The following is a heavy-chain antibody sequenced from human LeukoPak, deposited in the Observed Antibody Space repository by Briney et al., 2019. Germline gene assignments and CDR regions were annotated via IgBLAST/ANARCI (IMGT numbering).Heavy chain of an antibody. CDR1: GFTFNTYA. Sequence: GGSLRLFCAASGFTFNTYAMHWVRQAPGKGLEWVAVVSYDGSNKYYADSVQGRFAVSRDNSKNTLFLHMNTLTTDDTAVYYCARDNNWGSTHYWGQGTLVTVSS. CDR3: ARDNNWGSTHY. J-gene: IGHJ4*02. CDR2: VSYDGSNK. V-gene: IGHV3-30*09. D-gene: IGHD7-27*01.